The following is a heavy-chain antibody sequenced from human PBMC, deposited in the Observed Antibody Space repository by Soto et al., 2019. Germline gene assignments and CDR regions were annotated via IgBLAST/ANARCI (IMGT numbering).Heavy chain of an antibody. CDR1: GYTFTSYG. D-gene: IGHD1-26*01. Sequence: ASVKVSCQASGYTFTSYGISWVRQATGQGLEWMGWMNPNSGNTGYAQKFQGRVTMTRNTSISTAYMELSSLRSEDTAVYYCARAYYGDAFDIWGQGTMVTVSS. CDR2: MNPNSGNT. CDR3: ARAYYGDAFDI. V-gene: IGHV1-8*02. J-gene: IGHJ3*02.